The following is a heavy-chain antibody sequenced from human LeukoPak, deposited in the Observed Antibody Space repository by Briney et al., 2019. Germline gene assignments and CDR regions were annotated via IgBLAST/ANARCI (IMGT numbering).Heavy chain of an antibody. V-gene: IGHV1-2*02. J-gene: IGHJ5*02. CDR1: GYTFTGYY. CDR2: INPNSGGT. D-gene: IGHD3-10*01. Sequence: ASVKVSCKASGYTFTGYYMHWVRQAPGQGLEWMGWINPNSGGTNYAQKFQGRVTMTRDTSISTAYMELSRLRSDDTAVYYCARGGLWFGELLEGGGFDPWGQGTLVTVSS. CDR3: ARGGLWFGELLEGGGFDP.